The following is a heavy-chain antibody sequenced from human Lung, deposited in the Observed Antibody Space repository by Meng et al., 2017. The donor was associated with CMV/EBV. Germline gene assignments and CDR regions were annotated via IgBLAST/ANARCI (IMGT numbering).Heavy chain of an antibody. CDR3: VRTLVRGIGY. D-gene: IGHD1-26*01. CDR1: GGSFSGYY. Sequence: SXTLSLXCAVYGGSFSGYYWSWIRQPPGKGLEWIGEINHSGSTNYNPSLKSRVTMSIDTSKNQFSLKLSSVTAADTAIYYCVRTLVRGIGYWGQGNLVNGAS. J-gene: IGHJ4*02. CDR2: INHSGST. V-gene: IGHV4-34*01.